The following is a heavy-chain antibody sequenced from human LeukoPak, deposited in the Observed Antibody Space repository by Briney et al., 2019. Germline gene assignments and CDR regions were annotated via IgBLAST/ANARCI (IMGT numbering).Heavy chain of an antibody. V-gene: IGHV4-4*07. Sequence: SETLSLTCTVSGGSISSYYWSWIRQPAGKRLEWIGRIYTSGSTNYNPSLKSRVTMSVDTSKNQFSLKLSSVTAADTAVYYCARVYYYDSIDAFDIWGQGTMVTVSS. J-gene: IGHJ3*02. CDR3: ARVYYYDSIDAFDI. CDR2: IYTSGST. CDR1: GGSISSYY. D-gene: IGHD3-22*01.